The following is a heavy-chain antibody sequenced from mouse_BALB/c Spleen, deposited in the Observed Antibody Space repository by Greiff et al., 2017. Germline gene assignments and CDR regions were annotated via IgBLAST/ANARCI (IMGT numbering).Heavy chain of an antibody. Sequence: VQLQQSGPELVKPGASVKMSCKASGYTFTSYVMHWVKQKPGQGLEWIRYINPYNDGTKYNEKFKGKATLTSDKSSSTAYMELSSLTSEDSAVYYCARAGGPDYFDYWGQGTTLTVSS. CDR2: INPYNDGT. J-gene: IGHJ2*01. CDR3: ARAGGPDYFDY. D-gene: IGHD3-3*01. CDR1: GYTFTSYV. V-gene: IGHV1-14*01.